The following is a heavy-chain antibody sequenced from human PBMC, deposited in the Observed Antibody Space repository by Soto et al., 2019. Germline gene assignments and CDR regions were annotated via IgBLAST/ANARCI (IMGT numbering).Heavy chain of an antibody. V-gene: IGHV1-46*03. CDR3: AGDPGGPYPGIAAAGRESPAFDY. Sequence: ASVKVSCKASGYSFTSYYMHWVRQAPGQGLEWMGIINPSGGSTSYAQKFQGRVTMTRDTSTSTVYMELSSLRSEDTAVYYCAGDPGGPYPGIAAAGRESPAFDYWGQGTLVTVSS. D-gene: IGHD6-13*01. CDR1: GYSFTSYY. J-gene: IGHJ4*02. CDR2: INPSGGST.